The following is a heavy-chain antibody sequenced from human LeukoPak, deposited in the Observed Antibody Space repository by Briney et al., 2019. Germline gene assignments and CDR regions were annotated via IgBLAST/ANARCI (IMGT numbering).Heavy chain of an antibody. Sequence: PGGSLRLSCAASGFTFSSYAMSWVRQAPEKGLEWVSAISGSGGFTYYADSVKGRFTISRDNSMDTLYLQMNTLRVEDTAVYYCAKAPLGYCRNGVCYLYPWGQGTLVTVSS. J-gene: IGHJ4*02. D-gene: IGHD2-8*01. CDR1: GFTFSSYA. CDR3: AKAPLGYCRNGVCYLYP. CDR2: ISGSGGFT. V-gene: IGHV3-23*01.